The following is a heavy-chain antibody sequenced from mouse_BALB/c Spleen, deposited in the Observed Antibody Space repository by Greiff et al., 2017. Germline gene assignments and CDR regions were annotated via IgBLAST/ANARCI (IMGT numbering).Heavy chain of an antibody. CDR3: ARGGYYDYDGFAY. CDR2: IYPGDGDT. Sequence: QVQLQQSGPELVKPGASVKISCKASGYAFSSSWMNWVKQRPGQGLEWIGRIYPGDGDTNYNGKFKGKATLTADKSSSTAYMQLSSLTSVDSAVYFCARGGYYDYDGFAYWGQGTLVTVSA. D-gene: IGHD2-4*01. CDR1: GYAFSSSW. J-gene: IGHJ3*01. V-gene: IGHV1-82*01.